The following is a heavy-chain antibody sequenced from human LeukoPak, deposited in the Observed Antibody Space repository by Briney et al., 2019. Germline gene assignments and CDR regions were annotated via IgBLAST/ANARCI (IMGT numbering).Heavy chain of an antibody. J-gene: IGHJ5*02. V-gene: IGHV1-18*01. CDR1: GYTFTSYG. CDR2: ISAYNGNT. D-gene: IGHD2-2*01. Sequence: ASVKVSCKASGYTFTSYGISWVRQAPGQGLEWMGWISAYNGNTNYAQKLQGRVTMTTDTSTSTAYMELRSLRSDDTAVYYCAGEGGYCSSTSCWVGWFDPWGQGTLVTVSS. CDR3: AGEGGYCSSTSCWVGWFDP.